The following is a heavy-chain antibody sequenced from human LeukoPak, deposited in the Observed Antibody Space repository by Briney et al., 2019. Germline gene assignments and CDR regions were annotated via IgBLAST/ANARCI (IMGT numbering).Heavy chain of an antibody. CDR2: ISAYNGNT. CDR3: ARVPYYLNYYYYYMDV. CDR1: GYTFTSYG. Sequence: ASVKVSCKASGYTFTSYGISWVRQAPGQGHEWMGWISAYNGNTNYAQKLQGRVTMTTDTSTSTAYMELRSLRSDDTAVYYCARVPYYLNYYYYYMDVWGKGTTVTVSS. D-gene: IGHD3-10*01. V-gene: IGHV1-18*01. J-gene: IGHJ6*03.